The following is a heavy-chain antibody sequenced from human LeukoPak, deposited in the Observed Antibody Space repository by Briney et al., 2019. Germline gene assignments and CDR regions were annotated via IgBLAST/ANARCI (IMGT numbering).Heavy chain of an antibody. Sequence: SETLSLTCTFSGGSISSYYWSWIRQPPGKGLEWIGYIYYSGSTNYNPSLKSRVTISVDTSKNQFSLKLSSVTAADTAVYYCARVRYDILTGYYGDAFDIWGQGTMVTVSS. V-gene: IGHV4-59*01. CDR2: IYYSGST. J-gene: IGHJ3*02. CDR3: ARVRYDILTGYYGDAFDI. D-gene: IGHD3-9*01. CDR1: GGSISSYY.